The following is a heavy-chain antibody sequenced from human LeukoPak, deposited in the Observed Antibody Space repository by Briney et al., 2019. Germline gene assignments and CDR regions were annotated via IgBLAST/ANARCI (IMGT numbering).Heavy chain of an antibody. CDR1: GFTVSSNY. CDR2: VYSGGTT. V-gene: IGHV3-53*01. Sequence: GGPLRLSCAASGFTVSSNYMSWVRQAPEEGREWVSVVYSGGTTYYTDSVKGRFIISRDNSKNTLYLQMTSLRAEDTAMYYCSLKVRGMYYFDYWGQGTLVTVSS. D-gene: IGHD3-10*01. CDR3: SLKVRGMYYFDY. J-gene: IGHJ4*02.